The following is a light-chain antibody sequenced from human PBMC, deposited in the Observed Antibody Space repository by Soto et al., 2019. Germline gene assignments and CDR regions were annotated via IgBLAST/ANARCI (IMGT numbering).Light chain of an antibody. V-gene: IGKV3-15*01. Sequence: EIVMTQSPATLSVSPGEGATLSCRASQSVSTDLAWYRQKPGQAPRLLIYGASSRAPDIPARFSGSGSGTEFTLTISRRQSEDFAVYYCHQYNDWHLTVGGGTTVDTK. CDR1: QSVSTD. CDR2: GAS. J-gene: IGKJ4*01. CDR3: HQYNDWHLT.